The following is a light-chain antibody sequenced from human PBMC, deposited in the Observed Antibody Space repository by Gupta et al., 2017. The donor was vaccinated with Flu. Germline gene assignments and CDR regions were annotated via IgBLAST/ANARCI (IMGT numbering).Light chain of an antibody. CDR2: RNN. CDR1: SSNIGSHY. V-gene: IGLV1-47*01. CDR3: AAWDDSLSGRVV. Sequence: QSVLTQPPSASGTPGQRVTIFCSGSSSNIGSHYVYWYQQLPGTAPKLLIYRNNQRPSGVPDRFSGSKSGTSASLAISGLRSEDEADYYCAAWDDSLSGRVVFGGGTKLTVL. J-gene: IGLJ2*01.